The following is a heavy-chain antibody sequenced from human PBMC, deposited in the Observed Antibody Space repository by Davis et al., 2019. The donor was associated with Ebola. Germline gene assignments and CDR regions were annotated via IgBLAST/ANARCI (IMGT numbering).Heavy chain of an antibody. D-gene: IGHD6-6*01. V-gene: IGHV4-34*01. Sequence: MPSETLSLTCTVSGGSISSYYWSWIRQPPGKGLEWIGEINHSGSTNYNPSLKSRVTISVDTSKNQFSLKLSSVTAADTAVYYCARHSWSGQLAFDYWGQGTLVTVSS. CDR1: GGSISSYY. J-gene: IGHJ4*02. CDR3: ARHSWSGQLAFDY. CDR2: INHSGST.